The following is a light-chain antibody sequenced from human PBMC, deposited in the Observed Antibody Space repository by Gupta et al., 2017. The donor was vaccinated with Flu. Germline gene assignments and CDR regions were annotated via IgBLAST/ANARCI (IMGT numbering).Light chain of an antibody. CDR3: QQDKNWPLT. V-gene: IGKV3-15*01. J-gene: IGKJ3*01. CDR1: QSVSSS. CDR2: GAS. Sequence: RVMTQSPATLSLSPGERVTLSCRASQSVSSSLAWYQQKPVQAPRLLIYGASTSATGIPARFSGSGSCTEFTLTISSRQSEDFAVYYCQQDKNWPLTFGPGTKVDIK.